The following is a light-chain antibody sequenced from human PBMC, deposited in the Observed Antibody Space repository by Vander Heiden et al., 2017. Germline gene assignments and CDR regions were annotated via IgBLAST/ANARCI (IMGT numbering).Light chain of an antibody. CDR2: VTS. CDR1: QSVSSSY. Sequence: EIVLTQSPGTLSLSPGERATLPCRASQSVSSSYLAWYQQKPGQAPRLLIYVTSSRATGIPDRFSGSGSGTDFTLTISRLEPEDFAVYYCQQYGSSPPDTFGPGTK. V-gene: IGKV3-20*01. CDR3: QQYGSSPPDT. J-gene: IGKJ3*01.